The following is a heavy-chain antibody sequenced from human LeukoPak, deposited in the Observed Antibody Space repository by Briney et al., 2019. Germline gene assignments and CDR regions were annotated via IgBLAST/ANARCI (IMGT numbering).Heavy chain of an antibody. V-gene: IGHV3-21*01. D-gene: IGHD2-15*01. CDR1: GFTFSSYT. CDR2: ISSSSSYI. CDR3: ARDPTPRYCSGGSCYTHYGMDV. J-gene: IGHJ6*02. Sequence: PGGSLRLSCAASGFTFSSYTMNWVRQAPGKGLEWVSSISSSSSYIYYADSVKGRLTISSDNAKNSLYLQMNSLRAEDTAVYYCARDPTPRYCSGGSCYTHYGMDVWGQGTTVTVSS.